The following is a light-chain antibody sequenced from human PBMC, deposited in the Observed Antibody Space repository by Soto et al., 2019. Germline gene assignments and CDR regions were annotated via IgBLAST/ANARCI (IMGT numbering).Light chain of an antibody. CDR2: VNSDGSH. CDR3: QTWGTGIRV. CDR1: SGHSNYD. Sequence: QPVLTQSPSASASLGASVKLTCTLSSGHSNYDIAWHQQQPQKGPRYLIKVNSDGSHRKGDGIPDPFSGSSSGAQRYLTISNLQSEDEADYYCQTWGTGIRVFGTGTKLTVL. V-gene: IGLV4-69*01. J-gene: IGLJ1*01.